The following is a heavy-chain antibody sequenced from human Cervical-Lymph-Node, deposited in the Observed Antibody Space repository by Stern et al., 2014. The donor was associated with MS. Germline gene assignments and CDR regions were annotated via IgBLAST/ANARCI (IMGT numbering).Heavy chain of an antibody. Sequence: VHLVESGSEVKKPGSSVKVSCKSSGDTFSNYALSWVRQAPGQGLEWVGGLIPFFGATRYGQKFQGRVTITPEESTGTAFMELSNLTSDDTAVYYCALRRSYYVFWGQGTLISVSS. D-gene: IGHD4-11*01. CDR2: LIPFFGAT. J-gene: IGHJ4*02. CDR1: GDTFSNYA. CDR3: ALRRSYYVF. V-gene: IGHV1-69*01.